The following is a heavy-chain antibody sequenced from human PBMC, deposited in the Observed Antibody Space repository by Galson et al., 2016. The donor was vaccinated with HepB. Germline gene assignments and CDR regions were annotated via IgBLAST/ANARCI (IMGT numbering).Heavy chain of an antibody. V-gene: IGHV4-4*02. Sequence: LSLTCAVSGGSISRNNWWSWVRQPPGKGLEWIGEIFHSGDTNYNPSLRSRVTISVDKSKNHVPLKLISVTAADTAMYYCASYLIQSWAGSDAFDTWGQGTMVTVSS. D-gene: IGHD5-18*01. CDR2: IFHSGDT. J-gene: IGHJ3*02. CDR3: ASYLIQSWAGSDAFDT. CDR1: GGSISRNNW.